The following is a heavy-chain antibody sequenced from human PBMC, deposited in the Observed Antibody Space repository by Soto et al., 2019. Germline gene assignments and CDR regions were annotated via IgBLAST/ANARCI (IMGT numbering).Heavy chain of an antibody. Sequence: QVQLVESGGGVVQPGRSLRLSCAASGFTFSSYGMHWVRQAPGKGLEWVAVISYDGSNKYYADSVKGRFTISRDNSKNTLYLQMNSLRAEDTAVYYCAKAGSEGYCSSTSCADVDYWGQGTLVTVSS. CDR2: ISYDGSNK. V-gene: IGHV3-30*18. D-gene: IGHD2-2*01. CDR3: AKAGSEGYCSSTSCADVDY. CDR1: GFTFSSYG. J-gene: IGHJ4*02.